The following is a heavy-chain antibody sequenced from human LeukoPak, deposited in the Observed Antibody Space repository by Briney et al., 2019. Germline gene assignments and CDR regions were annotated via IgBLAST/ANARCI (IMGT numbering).Heavy chain of an antibody. Sequence: SQTLSLTCAISGDSVSSNSAAWNWIRQSPSRGLEWLGRTYYRSKWYNEYAASVKSRITINPDTSKNQFSLQLNSVTPEDTAVYYCAILHSGSYEADDSWGQGTLVTVSS. CDR1: GDSVSSNSAA. J-gene: IGHJ4*02. V-gene: IGHV6-1*01. D-gene: IGHD1-26*01. CDR3: AILHSGSYEADDS. CDR2: TYYRSKWYN.